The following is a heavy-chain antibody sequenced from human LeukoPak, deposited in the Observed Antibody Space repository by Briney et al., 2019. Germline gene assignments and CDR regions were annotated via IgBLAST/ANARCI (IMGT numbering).Heavy chain of an antibody. D-gene: IGHD6-13*01. CDR2: INQDGTKK. V-gene: IGHV3-7*01. CDR3: ARDTSPSSRSSYFDALDM. CDR1: GFTVSSNY. Sequence: PGGSLRLSCAASGFTVSSNYMSWVRQAPGKGLEWVANINQDGTKKNYVDSVKGRFTISRDNTKNSLFLQMNSLRAEDTAIYYCARDTSPSSRSSYFDALDMWGQGTMVTVSS. J-gene: IGHJ3*02.